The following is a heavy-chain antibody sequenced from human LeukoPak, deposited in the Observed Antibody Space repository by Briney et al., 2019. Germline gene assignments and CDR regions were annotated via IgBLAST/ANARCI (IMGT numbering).Heavy chain of an antibody. V-gene: IGHV4-59*01. J-gene: IGHJ4*02. CDR3: ARVTGYMIEDYFDY. D-gene: IGHD3-22*01. CDR2: IYYSGST. CDR1: GGSISSYY. Sequence: PSETLSLTCTVSGGSISSYYWSWIRQPAGKGLEWIGSIYYSGSTYYNPSLKSRVTISVDTSKNQFSLRLSSVTAADTAVYYCARVTGYMIEDYFDYWGQGTLVTVSS.